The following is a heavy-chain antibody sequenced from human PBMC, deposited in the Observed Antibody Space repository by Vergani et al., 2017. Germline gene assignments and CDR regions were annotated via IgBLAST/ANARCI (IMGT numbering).Heavy chain of an antibody. V-gene: IGHV4-34*01. CDR3: ARARQGIAARSVYYMDV. CDR1: GGSFSGYY. Sequence: QVQLQQWGAGLLKPSETLSLTCAVYGGSFSGYYWSWIRQPPGKGLEWIGEIHHSGSTNYNPSLKSRVTISVDTSKNQFSLKLSSVTAADTAVYYCARARQGIAARSVYYMDVWGKGTTVTVSS. J-gene: IGHJ6*03. D-gene: IGHD6-6*01. CDR2: IHHSGST.